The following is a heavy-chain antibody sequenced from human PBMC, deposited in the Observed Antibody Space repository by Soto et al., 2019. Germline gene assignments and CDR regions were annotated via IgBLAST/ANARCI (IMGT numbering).Heavy chain of an antibody. D-gene: IGHD6-25*01. CDR3: ARRRETVAAQVLDY. CDR1: GFTFSKYV. CDR2: MSSDAKNI. V-gene: IGHV3-30*04. J-gene: IGHJ4*02. Sequence: QVQVVESGGGVVQPGRSLRLSCVGSGFTFSKYVFHWVRQAPGKGLEWVAVMSSDAKNIYYADSVKGRFTISRDNSKNTQFLQMNGLRGEDTALYYCARRRETVAAQVLDYWGQGTPVIVSS.